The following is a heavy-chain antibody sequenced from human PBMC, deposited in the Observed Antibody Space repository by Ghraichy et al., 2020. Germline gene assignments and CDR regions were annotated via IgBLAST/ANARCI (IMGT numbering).Heavy chain of an antibody. V-gene: IGHV3-21*01. CDR2: ISSSSSYI. CDR1: GFTFSSYS. CDR3: ARDEGNDAFDI. Sequence: GGSLRLSCAASGFTFSSYSMNWVRQAPGQGLEWVSSISSSSSYIYYADSVKGRFTISRDNAKNSLYLQMNSLRAEDTAVYYCARDEGNDAFDIWGQGTMVTVAS. J-gene: IGHJ3*02. D-gene: IGHD3-10*01.